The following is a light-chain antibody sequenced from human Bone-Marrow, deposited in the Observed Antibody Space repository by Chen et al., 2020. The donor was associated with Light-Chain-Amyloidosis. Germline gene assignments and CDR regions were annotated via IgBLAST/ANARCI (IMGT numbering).Light chain of an antibody. Sequence: EIVLTQSPGTLSLSPGEGANLSCRASQTISSNYLTWYQQKFGHAPKLLIYGSSSSATGIPDRFTGSGSGRDFTLTINRLEPEDFAMYYCQQYGTSPLTFGGGTKVEIK. CDR3: QQYGTSPLT. J-gene: IGKJ4*01. CDR1: QTISSNY. V-gene: IGKV3-20*01. CDR2: GSS.